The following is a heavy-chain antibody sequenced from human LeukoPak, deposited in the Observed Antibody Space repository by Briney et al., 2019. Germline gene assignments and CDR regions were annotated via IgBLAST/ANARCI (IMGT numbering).Heavy chain of an antibody. V-gene: IGHV4-59*01. CDR1: GGSISSYY. CDR2: IYYSGST. Sequence: SETLSLTCTVSGGSISSYYWSWLRQPPGKGLEWIGYIYYSGSTNYNPSLKSRVTISVDTSKNQFSLKLSSVTAADTAVYYCARASITMNDAFDIWGQGTMVTVSS. D-gene: IGHD3-22*01. J-gene: IGHJ3*02. CDR3: ARASITMNDAFDI.